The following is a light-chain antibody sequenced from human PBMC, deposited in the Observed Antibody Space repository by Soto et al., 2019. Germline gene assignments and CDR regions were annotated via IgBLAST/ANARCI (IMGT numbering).Light chain of an antibody. CDR1: QGVGEY. J-gene: IGKJ4*01. Sequence: EIVLTQSPATLYLSPGERATLSCSASQGVGEYLAWYQHKPGQAPRLLSYDTSNRAAGTPGRFRGSGSGTDFTLTISSLEPEDFAVYYCQQRSNWPLLSFGGGTRVEI. V-gene: IGKV3-11*01. CDR3: QQRSNWPLLS. CDR2: DTS.